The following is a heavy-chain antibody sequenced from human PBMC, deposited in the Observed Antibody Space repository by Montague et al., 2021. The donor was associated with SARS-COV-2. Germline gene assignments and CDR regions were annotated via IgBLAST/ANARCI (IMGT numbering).Heavy chain of an antibody. CDR1: GDSVSTNSGT. D-gene: IGHD3-3*02. V-gene: IGHV6-1*01. Sequence: CAISGDSVSTNSGTWNWIRQSPSRGLEWLGRTYYRSWWRSQYPGSLESRITISGDTSKNQFSLQLNSVTPEDTAVYYCASAFYGDHWAFDVWGQGTMVTVSS. CDR2: TYYRSWWRS. CDR3: ASAFYGDHWAFDV. J-gene: IGHJ3*01.